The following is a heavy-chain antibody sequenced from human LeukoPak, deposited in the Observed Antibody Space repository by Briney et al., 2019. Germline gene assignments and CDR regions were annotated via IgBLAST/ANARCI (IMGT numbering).Heavy chain of an antibody. V-gene: IGHV3-9*01. CDR3: AKGSGPMVRGVIRRY. Sequence: GGSLRLSCAASGFTFDDYAMHWVRQAPGKGLEWVSGISWNSGSIGYADSVKGRFTISRDNAKNSLYLQMNSLRAEDTALYYCAKGSGPMVRGVIRRYWGQGTLVAVSS. CDR2: ISWNSGSI. J-gene: IGHJ4*02. D-gene: IGHD3-10*01. CDR1: GFTFDDYA.